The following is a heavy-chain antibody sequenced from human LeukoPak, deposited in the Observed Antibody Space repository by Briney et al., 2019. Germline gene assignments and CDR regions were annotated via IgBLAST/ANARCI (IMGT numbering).Heavy chain of an antibody. CDR1: GFTFSDYY. V-gene: IGHV3-11*01. CDR3: AREGNYYDSSGYYPGY. J-gene: IGHJ4*02. Sequence: GGSLRLSCAASGFTFSDYYMSWIRQAPGKGLEWVSYISSSGSTIYYADSVKGRFTISRNNAKNSLYLQMNSLRAEDTAVYYCAREGNYYDSSGYYPGYWGQGTLVTVSS. CDR2: ISSSGSTI. D-gene: IGHD3-22*01.